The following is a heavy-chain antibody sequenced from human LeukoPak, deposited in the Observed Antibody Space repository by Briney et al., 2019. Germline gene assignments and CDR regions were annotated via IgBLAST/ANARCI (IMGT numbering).Heavy chain of an antibody. CDR3: ATCSSTSCYSWGLDYYYYMDV. CDR1: GGSISSSSYY. CDR2: IYYSGST. D-gene: IGHD2-2*01. J-gene: IGHJ6*03. V-gene: IGHV4-39*01. Sequence: SETLSLTCTVSGGSISSSSYYWGWIRQPPGKGLEWIGSIYYSGSTYYNPSLKSRVTISVDTSKNQFSLKLSSVTAADTAVYYCATCSSTSCYSWGLDYYYYMDVWGKGTTVTVSS.